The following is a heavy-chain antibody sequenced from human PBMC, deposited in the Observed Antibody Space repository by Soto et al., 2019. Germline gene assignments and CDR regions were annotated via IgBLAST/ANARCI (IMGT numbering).Heavy chain of an antibody. CDR3: AREFLRWSGXSTESAPFIAGYYGMDV. Sequence: GAPVKVSCKASGGTFSSYAISWVRQAPGQGLEWMGGIIPIFGTANYAQKFQGRVTITADESTSTAYMKLSSLRSEDTAVYYCAREFLRWSGXSTESAPFIAGYYGMDVWGQGTTVTVSS. D-gene: IGHD2-15*01. V-gene: IGHV1-69*13. CDR1: GGTFSSYA. J-gene: IGHJ6*02. CDR2: IIPIFGTA.